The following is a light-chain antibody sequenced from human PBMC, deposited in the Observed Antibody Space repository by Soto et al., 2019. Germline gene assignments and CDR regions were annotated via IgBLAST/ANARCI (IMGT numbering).Light chain of an antibody. CDR1: SSDVGGYNY. V-gene: IGLV2-8*01. CDR3: SSYAGSNNLV. CDR2: EVT. Sequence: QSVLTQPPSASGSPGQSVTISCTGTSSDVGGYNYVSWCQQHPGKAPKLMIYEVTKWPSGVPDRFSGSKSGNTASLTVSGLQADDEADYYCSSYAGSNNLVFGTGTKVTVL. J-gene: IGLJ1*01.